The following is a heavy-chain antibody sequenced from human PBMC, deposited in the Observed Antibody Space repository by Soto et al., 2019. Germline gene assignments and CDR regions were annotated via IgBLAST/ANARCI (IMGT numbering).Heavy chain of an antibody. V-gene: IGHV2-5*02. CDR2: IYWDGDK. D-gene: IGHD3-10*01. J-gene: IGHJ4*02. CDR1: GFSLSSSVSSSGVG. CDR3: AHLNYYGAGSYYRYFDY. Sequence: ESGPTLVNPTQTLTLTCTFSGFSLSSSVSSSGVGVGWIRQPPGEALEWLTLIYWDGDKRYSSFLKGRLTITKDTFKNQVVLTMTNMDPADTATYYCAHLNYYGAGSYYRYFDYWGQ.